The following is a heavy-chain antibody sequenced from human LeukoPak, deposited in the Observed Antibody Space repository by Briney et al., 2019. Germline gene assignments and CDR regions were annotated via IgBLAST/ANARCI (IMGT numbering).Heavy chain of an antibody. CDR2: IYPGDFDT. V-gene: IGHV5-51*01. Sequence: GDSLKISCKGSGYIFTTYWIGWVRQMPGRGLEWMGIIYPGDFDTRYSPSFQGQVTISADKSISTAYLQWSSLKASDTAMYYCARQFRDSSGYYSYYFDYWGQGTLVTVSS. CDR3: ARQFRDSSGYYSYYFDY. CDR1: GYIFTTYW. J-gene: IGHJ4*02. D-gene: IGHD3-22*01.